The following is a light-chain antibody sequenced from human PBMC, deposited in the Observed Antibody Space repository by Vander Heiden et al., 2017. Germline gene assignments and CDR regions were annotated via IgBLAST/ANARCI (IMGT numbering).Light chain of an antibody. J-gene: IGLJ3*02. CDR3: QTWGTGIWV. CDR2: LNSDGSH. V-gene: IGLV4-69*01. CDR1: AGHSSYA. Sequence: QLVLPQSPPASPSLPASLNRTSTPRAGHSSYAIARHQQQPEKGPRYLMKLNSDGSHNKGDRNPDRFSGSSSGAERYLTITSLKSEDEAYYYCQTWGTGIWVFGGGTKLTVL.